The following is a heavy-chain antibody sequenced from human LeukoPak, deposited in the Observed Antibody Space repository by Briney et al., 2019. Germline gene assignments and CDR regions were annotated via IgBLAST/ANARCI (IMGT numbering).Heavy chain of an antibody. J-gene: IGHJ3*02. Sequence: GGSLRLSCAASGFTVSSNSMSWVRQAPGKGLEWVSVIYRDGSTYYADSVKRRFTISRDNAKNSLYLQMNSLRAEDTALYYCARGSSSCPVDAFDIWGQGTMVTVSS. CDR3: ARGSSSCPVDAFDI. V-gene: IGHV3-53*01. D-gene: IGHD6-13*01. CDR1: GFTVSSNS. CDR2: IYRDGST.